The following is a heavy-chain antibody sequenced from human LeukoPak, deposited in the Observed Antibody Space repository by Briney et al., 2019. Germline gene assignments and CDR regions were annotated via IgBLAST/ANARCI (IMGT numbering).Heavy chain of an antibody. J-gene: IGHJ4*02. CDR3: AEGVGYYDSSGYYHY. CDR2: MNPKSGNT. CDR1: GYTFTGYY. Sequence: ASVKVSCKASGYTFTGYYMHWVRQAPGQGLEWMGWMNPKSGNTGYGQKFQGRVTMTRVTSITTAYMELRSLRSDDTAVYYCAEGVGYYDSSGYYHYWGQGTLVTVSS. D-gene: IGHD3-22*01. V-gene: IGHV1-2*02.